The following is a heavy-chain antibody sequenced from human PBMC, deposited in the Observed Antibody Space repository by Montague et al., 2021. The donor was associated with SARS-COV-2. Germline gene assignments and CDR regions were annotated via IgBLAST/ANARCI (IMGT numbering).Heavy chain of an antibody. CDR2: ISGSGGST. D-gene: IGHD3-10*01. V-gene: IGHV3-23*01. Sequence: SLRLSCAASGFTFSSYAMSWDRQAPGKGLEWVSAISGSGGSTYYADSVKGRFTISRDNSRNTLYLQMNSLRAEDTAVYYCAKAGDTMVRGVITSYYYYGMDVWGQGTTVTVSS. CDR3: AKAGDTMVRGVITSYYYYGMDV. CDR1: GFTFSSYA. J-gene: IGHJ6*02.